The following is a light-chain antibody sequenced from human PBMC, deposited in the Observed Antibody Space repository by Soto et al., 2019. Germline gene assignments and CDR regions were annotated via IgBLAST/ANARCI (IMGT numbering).Light chain of an antibody. CDR2: AAS. Sequence: DIQMTQSPSSLSASVGDRVTITCRASQSISNYLNWHQQKPGKAPKLLIYAASSLQSGVPSRFSGSGSGTDFTLTISSLQPEDFATYYCHQSYNTPLTFGGGTKVEIK. CDR3: HQSYNTPLT. J-gene: IGKJ4*01. CDR1: QSISNY. V-gene: IGKV1-39*01.